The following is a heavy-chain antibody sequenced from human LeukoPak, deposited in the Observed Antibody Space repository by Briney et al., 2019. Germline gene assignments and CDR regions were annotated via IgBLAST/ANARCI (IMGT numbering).Heavy chain of an antibody. D-gene: IGHD3-9*01. CDR3: ARAVHRWYDILIYDY. Sequence: SETLSLTCAVYGGSFSGYYWSWIRQPPGKGLEWIGEINHSGSTNYNPSLKSRVTISVDKSKNQFSLKLSSVTAADTAVYYCARAVHRWYDILIYDYWGQGTLVTVSS. CDR2: INHSGST. J-gene: IGHJ4*02. CDR1: GGSFSGYY. V-gene: IGHV4-34*01.